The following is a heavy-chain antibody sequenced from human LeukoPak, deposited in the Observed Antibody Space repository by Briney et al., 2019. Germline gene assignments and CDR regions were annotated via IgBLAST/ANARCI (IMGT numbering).Heavy chain of an antibody. CDR2: INPSGGST. D-gene: IGHD3-9*01. Sequence: ASVKVSCTASGYTFTIYYMHWVRQAPGQGLEWMGIINPSGGSTSYAQKFQGRVTMTRDTSTSTVYMELSSLRSEDTAVYYCAREPATAYYDILTGYYPFDYWGQGTLVTVSP. J-gene: IGHJ4*02. V-gene: IGHV1-46*01. CDR3: AREPATAYYDILTGYYPFDY. CDR1: GYTFTIYY.